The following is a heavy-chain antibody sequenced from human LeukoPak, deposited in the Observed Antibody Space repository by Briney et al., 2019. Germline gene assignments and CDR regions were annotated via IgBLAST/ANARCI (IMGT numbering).Heavy chain of an antibody. J-gene: IGHJ4*02. CDR1: GGSISSYY. V-gene: IGHV4-59*01. CDR2: IYYSGST. Sequence: PSETLSLTCTVSGGSISSYYWSWIRQSPGKGLEWIGYIYYSGSTNYNPSLKSRVTISVDTSKNQFSLNLSSVTAADTAVYYCATVAAAGYVDYWGQGTLVSVSS. CDR3: ATVAAAGYVDY. D-gene: IGHD6-13*01.